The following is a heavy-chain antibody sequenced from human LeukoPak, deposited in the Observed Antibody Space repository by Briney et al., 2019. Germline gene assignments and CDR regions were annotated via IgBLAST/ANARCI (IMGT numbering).Heavy chain of an antibody. CDR1: GYTFTDYY. J-gene: IGHJ4*02. V-gene: IGHV1-2*02. CDR2: INPKTGVT. D-gene: IGHD1-26*01. Sequence: ASVKVSCKASGYTFTDYYLHWVRQAPGHGLEWMGWINPKTGVTKYAQNFQGRVTMTRDTSISTVYMEVSRLRSDDTAVFYCARDLAMYSPDLDYWGRGTLVTVSS. CDR3: ARDLAMYSPDLDY.